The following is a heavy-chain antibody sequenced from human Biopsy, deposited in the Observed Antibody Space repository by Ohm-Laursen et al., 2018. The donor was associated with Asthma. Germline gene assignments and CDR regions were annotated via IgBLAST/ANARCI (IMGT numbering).Heavy chain of an antibody. D-gene: IGHD6-6*01. Sequence: GTLSLTCIVSGDAMSTSGSYWGWIRQSPGKGLEWIGSIYYSGRTYYSPSLESRVTISEDTSKNHFSLKVTSVTAADTAVYYCARAVSSSSYWYFDLWGRGDLVTVSS. J-gene: IGHJ2*01. V-gene: IGHV4-39*02. CDR3: ARAVSSSSYWYFDL. CDR1: GDAMSTSGSY. CDR2: IYYSGRT.